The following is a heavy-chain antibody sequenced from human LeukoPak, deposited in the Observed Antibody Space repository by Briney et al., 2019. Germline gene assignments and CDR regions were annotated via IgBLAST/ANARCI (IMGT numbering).Heavy chain of an antibody. CDR1: GYTLTELS. V-gene: IGHV1-24*01. Sequence: ASVKVSCKVSGYTLTELSMHWVRQAPGKGLEWMGGFDPEDGETIYAQKFQGRVNMTEDTSTDTAYMELSSLRSEDTAVYYCATAGSRVIITRGYCFDYWGQGTLVTVSS. CDR2: FDPEDGET. CDR3: ATAGSRVIITRGYCFDY. J-gene: IGHJ4*02. D-gene: IGHD3-10*01.